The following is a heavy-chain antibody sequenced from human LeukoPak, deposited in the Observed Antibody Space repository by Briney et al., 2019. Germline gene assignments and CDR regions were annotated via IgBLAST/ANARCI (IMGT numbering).Heavy chain of an antibody. CDR1: GGSFSNYY. D-gene: IGHD3-10*01. Sequence: SETLSLTCAVYGGSFSNYYWSWIRQPPGKGLEWIGSIYHSESTYYNPSLKSRVTISLDTSKNQFSLKLSSVTAADTAVYYCARVAGSGSYNSWGQGTLVTVSS. CDR3: ARVAGSGSYNS. CDR2: IYHSEST. V-gene: IGHV4-34*01. J-gene: IGHJ4*02.